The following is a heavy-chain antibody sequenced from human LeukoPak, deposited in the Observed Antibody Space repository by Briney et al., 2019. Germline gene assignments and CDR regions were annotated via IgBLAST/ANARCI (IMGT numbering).Heavy chain of an antibody. Sequence: GESLRLSCAGSGFTFRDAWMSWVRQAPGRGLQWVGRIKGNPAGGTTEYAAPVKGRFTISRDDSKNTLYLQMNSLITEDTAVYFCATEYYGSFNYWGQGTLVTASS. J-gene: IGHJ4*02. D-gene: IGHD1-26*01. CDR3: ATEYYGSFNY. CDR1: GFTFRDAW. V-gene: IGHV3-15*01. CDR2: IKGNPAGGTT.